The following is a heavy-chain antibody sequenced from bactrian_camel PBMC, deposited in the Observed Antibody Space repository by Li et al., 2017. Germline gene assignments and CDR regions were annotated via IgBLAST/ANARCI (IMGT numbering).Heavy chain of an antibody. Sequence: DVQLVESGGGAVQAGGSLKLSCAYSPVSTTPRCMGWFRQFPGKERETVATISATGGNERYADAVMGRFAISIDGHSLFLDMNELKPEDTAKYYCGASLGRWCPVRLGRQSDINFWGQGTQVTVS. V-gene: IGHV3S59*01. CDR1: PVSTTPRC. CDR3: GASLGRWCPVRLGRQSDINF. J-gene: IGHJ4*01. D-gene: IGHD2*01. CDR2: ISATGGNE.